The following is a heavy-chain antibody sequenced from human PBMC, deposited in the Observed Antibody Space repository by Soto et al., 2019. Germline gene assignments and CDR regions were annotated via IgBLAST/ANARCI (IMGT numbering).Heavy chain of an antibody. V-gene: IGHV3-23*01. D-gene: IGHD1-1*01. J-gene: IGHJ5*02. Sequence: PGGSLRLSCAASGFTFSSYAMSWVRQAPGKGLEWVSAIIGSGGSTYYADSVKGRFTISRDNSKNTLYLQMNSLRAEDTAVYYCAKDSSWNDVPLVWFDPWGQGTLVTVSS. CDR3: AKDSSWNDVPLVWFDP. CDR2: IIGSGGST. CDR1: GFTFSSYA.